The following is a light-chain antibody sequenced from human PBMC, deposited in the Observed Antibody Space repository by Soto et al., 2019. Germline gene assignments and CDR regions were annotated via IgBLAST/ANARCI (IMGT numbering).Light chain of an antibody. V-gene: IGKV3-20*01. J-gene: IGKJ4*01. CDR1: QSVSSNY. Sequence: PGERATLSCRASQSVSSNYFAWYQQKPGQAPRLLIYGVSSRPTGIPDRFSGSGSGTHFTLTISSLQPEDFATYYCQQSYATPVTFGGGTKVDIK. CDR3: QQSYATPVT. CDR2: GVS.